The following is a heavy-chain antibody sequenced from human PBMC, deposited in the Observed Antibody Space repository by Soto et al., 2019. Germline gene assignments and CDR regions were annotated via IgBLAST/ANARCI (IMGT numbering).Heavy chain of an antibody. CDR3: AKGWAVTTYYYYYGMDV. J-gene: IGHJ6*02. CDR2: ISYDGSNK. Sequence: PGGSLRLSCAASGFTFSSYGMHWVRQAPGKGLEWVAVISYDGSNKYYADSVKGRFTISRDNSKNTLYLQMNSLRAEDTAVYYCAKGWAVTTYYYYYGMDVWGQGTTVTVAS. V-gene: IGHV3-30*18. D-gene: IGHD4-17*01. CDR1: GFTFSSYG.